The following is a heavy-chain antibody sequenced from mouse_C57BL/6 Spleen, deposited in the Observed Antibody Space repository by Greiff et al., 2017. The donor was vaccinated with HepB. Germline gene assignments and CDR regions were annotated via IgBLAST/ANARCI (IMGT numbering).Heavy chain of an antibody. CDR1: GFTFSSYT. Sequence: KLMESGGGLVKPGGSLKLSCAASGFTFSSYTMSWVRQTPEKRLEWVATISGGGGNTYYPDSVKGRFTISRDNAKNTLYLQMSSLRSEDTALYYCARHEDYYSNPFAYWGQGTLVTVSA. CDR2: ISGGGGNT. CDR3: ARHEDYYSNPFAY. D-gene: IGHD2-5*01. V-gene: IGHV5-9*01. J-gene: IGHJ3*01.